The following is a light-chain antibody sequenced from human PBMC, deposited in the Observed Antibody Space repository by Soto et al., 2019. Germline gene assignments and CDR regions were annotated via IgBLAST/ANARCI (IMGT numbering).Light chain of an antibody. Sequence: EIVLTQSPGTLSLSPGERPTLSCRASQSVSSNVAWYQQKPGQAPRLLIYGVSSRATGITDRFSGSGSGTDFTLTISRLEPEDFAVYYCQQYGSSLTFGGGTKV. CDR1: QSVSSN. V-gene: IGKV3-20*01. CDR2: GVS. CDR3: QQYGSSLT. J-gene: IGKJ4*01.